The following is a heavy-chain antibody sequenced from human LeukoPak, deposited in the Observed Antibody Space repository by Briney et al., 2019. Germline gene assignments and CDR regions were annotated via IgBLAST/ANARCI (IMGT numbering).Heavy chain of an antibody. CDR1: GFTFSRYW. V-gene: IGHV3-7*01. D-gene: IGHD3-10*01. CDR2: INQDGSDK. J-gene: IGHJ4*02. Sequence: GGSLRLSCAASGFTFSRYWMSWVRQAPGKGLEWVANINQDGSDKYYVDSVKGRFTISRDNAKNSLYLQMNSLRAEDTAVYYCARGSVPPGGSGNDYDWGQGTLVTVSS. CDR3: ARGSVPPGGSGNDYD.